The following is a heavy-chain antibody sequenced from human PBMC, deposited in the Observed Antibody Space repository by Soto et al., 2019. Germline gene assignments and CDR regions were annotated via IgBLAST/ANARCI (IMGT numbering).Heavy chain of an antibody. CDR1: GGSFSNYA. J-gene: IGHJ6*02. CDR3: ARGATIFGVAAYSYYEMEV. D-gene: IGHD3-3*01. V-gene: IGHV1-69*01. CDR2: SVPAFGTP. Sequence: QVQLVQSGAEVKKPGSSVKVSCRASGGSFSNYAISWVRQAPGQGLEWMGGSVPAFGTPNYAQNLQGRITITADDSTTTVYMDLSSLRSEDTAVYYCARGATIFGVAAYSYYEMEVWGQGTTVTVSS.